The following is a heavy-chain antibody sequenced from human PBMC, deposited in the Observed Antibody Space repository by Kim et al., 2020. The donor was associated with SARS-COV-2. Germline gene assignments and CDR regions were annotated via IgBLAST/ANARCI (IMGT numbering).Heavy chain of an antibody. V-gene: IGHV3-13*01. CDR1: GFTFSSYD. CDR3: ARDVGGTWYFGL. D-gene: IGHD2-15*01. J-gene: IGHJ2*01. Sequence: GGSLRLSCAASGFTFSSYDMHWVRQATGKGLEWVSAIGTAGDTYYPGSVKGRFTISRENAKNSLYLQMNSLRAGDTAVYYCARDVGGTWYFGLWGRGTLVTVSS. CDR2: IGTAGDT.